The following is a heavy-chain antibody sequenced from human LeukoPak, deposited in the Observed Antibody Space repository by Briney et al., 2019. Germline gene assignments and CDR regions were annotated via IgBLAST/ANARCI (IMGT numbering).Heavy chain of an antibody. CDR2: INPNSGGT. D-gene: IGHD5-18*01. Sequence: ASVKVSCKASGYTFTGYYMHWVRQAPGQGLEWMGWINPNSGGTNYAQKFRGWVTMTRDTSISTAYMELSRLRSDGTAVYYCARGDSYGSHFDYWGQGTLVTVSS. J-gene: IGHJ4*02. CDR1: GYTFTGYY. V-gene: IGHV1-2*04. CDR3: ARGDSYGSHFDY.